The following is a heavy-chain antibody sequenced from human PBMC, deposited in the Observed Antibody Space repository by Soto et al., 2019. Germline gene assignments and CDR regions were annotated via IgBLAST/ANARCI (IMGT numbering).Heavy chain of an antibody. J-gene: IGHJ3*02. Sequence: WETLSLTCTVSGGSISSYYWSWIRQPPGKGLEWIGYIYYSGSTNYNPSLKSRVTISVDTSKNQFSLKLSSVTAADTAVYYCASPRRGCSGGSCYSDAFDIWGQGTMVTVSS. D-gene: IGHD2-15*01. CDR1: GGSISSYY. CDR3: ASPRRGCSGGSCYSDAFDI. V-gene: IGHV4-59*01. CDR2: IYYSGST.